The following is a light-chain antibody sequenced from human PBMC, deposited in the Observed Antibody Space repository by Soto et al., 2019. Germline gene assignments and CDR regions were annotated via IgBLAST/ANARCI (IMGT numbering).Light chain of an antibody. Sequence: DIQMTQSPSSLSASVGDRVTITCRAIQGISNYLAWYQQKPGKVPKLLIYAASTLQSGVPSRFSGSGSETDFTLTISSLQPEDVATYYCKKYTSAPFTFGPGTQVDIK. CDR3: KKYTSAPFT. V-gene: IGKV1-27*01. CDR2: AAS. J-gene: IGKJ3*01. CDR1: QGISNY.